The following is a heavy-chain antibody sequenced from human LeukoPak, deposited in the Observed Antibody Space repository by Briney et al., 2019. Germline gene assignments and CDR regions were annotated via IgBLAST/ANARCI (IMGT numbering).Heavy chain of an antibody. CDR2: IRYDGSNK. D-gene: IGHD2-21*01. CDR3: APRVVVITAPFDY. Sequence: GGSLRLSCAASGFTFSSYGMRWVRQAPGKGLEWVAFIRYDGSNKYYADSVRGRFTISRDNSKNTLYLQMNSLRAEDTAVYYCAPRVVVITAPFDYWGQGTLVTVSS. V-gene: IGHV3-30*02. J-gene: IGHJ4*02. CDR1: GFTFSSYG.